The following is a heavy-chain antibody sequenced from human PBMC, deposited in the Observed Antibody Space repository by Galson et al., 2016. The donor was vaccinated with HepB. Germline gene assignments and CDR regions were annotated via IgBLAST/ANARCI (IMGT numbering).Heavy chain of an antibody. D-gene: IGHD3-9*01. V-gene: IGHV3-7*01. CDR3: ARAGYQYYDILTGYY. CDR2: IKQDGSEK. CDR1: GFTFSSYW. J-gene: IGHJ4*02. Sequence: SLRLSCAASGFTFSSYWMNWVRQAPGKGLEWVANIKQDGSEKYYVDSVKGRFTISRDNAKNSLYLQMNSLRAADTAVYYCARAGYQYYDILTGYYWGQGTLVTVSS.